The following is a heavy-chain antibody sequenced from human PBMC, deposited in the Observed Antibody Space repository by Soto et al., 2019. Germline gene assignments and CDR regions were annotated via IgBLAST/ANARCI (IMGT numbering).Heavy chain of an antibody. J-gene: IGHJ6*02. CDR3: ATLAAPWYDFWSGYYDGMDV. CDR1: GFTFSSYG. V-gene: IGHV3-30*03. CDR2: ISYDGSNK. Sequence: PGGSLRLSCAASGFTFSSYGMHWVRQAPGKGLEWVAVISYDGSNKYYADSVKGRFTISRDNSKNTLYPQMNSLRAEDTAVYYCATLAAPWYDFWSGYYDGMDVWGQGTTVTVSS. D-gene: IGHD3-3*01.